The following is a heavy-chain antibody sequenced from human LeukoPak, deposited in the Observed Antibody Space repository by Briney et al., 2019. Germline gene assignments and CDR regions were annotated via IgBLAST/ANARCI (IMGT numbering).Heavy chain of an antibody. D-gene: IGHD2-2*01. J-gene: IGHJ6*03. Sequence: GGSLRLSCTVSGFTVSSNSMSWVRQAPGKGLEWVSFIYSAGSTHYSDSVKGRFTISRDNAKNSLFLQMNSLSAEDTAVYYCGRAGPVTKDHFMDVWGKGTTVTVSS. V-gene: IGHV3-53*01. CDR2: IYSAGST. CDR3: GRAGPVTKDHFMDV. CDR1: GFTVSSNS.